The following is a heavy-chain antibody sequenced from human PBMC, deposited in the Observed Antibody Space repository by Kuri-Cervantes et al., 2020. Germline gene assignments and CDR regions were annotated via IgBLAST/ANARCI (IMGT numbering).Heavy chain of an antibody. CDR3: AREWTGFDY. CDR1: GYFISSGYY. Sequence: SETLSLTCTVSGYFISSGYYWGWIRQPPGKGLEWIGNVFHRGTTYYNLSLRSRVTISVDTYKNQFSLKVSSVTAADTAVYYCAREWTGFDYWGQGTLVTVSS. CDR2: VFHRGTT. D-gene: IGHD3/OR15-3a*01. V-gene: IGHV4-38-2*02. J-gene: IGHJ4*02.